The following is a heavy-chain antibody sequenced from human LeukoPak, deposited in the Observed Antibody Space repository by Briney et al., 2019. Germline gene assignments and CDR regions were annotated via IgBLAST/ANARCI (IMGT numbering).Heavy chain of an antibody. J-gene: IGHJ2*01. CDR3: ARKYYYDSSGPSNWYFDL. CDR2: IYPGDSDT. V-gene: IGHV5-51*01. Sequence: GESLKISCKGSGYSFTSYWIGWVRQMPGKGLEWMGIIYPGDSDTRYSPSFQGQVTISADKSISTAYLQWSSLKASDTAMYYCARKYYYDSSGPSNWYFDLWGRGTLVTVSS. CDR1: GYSFTSYW. D-gene: IGHD3-22*01.